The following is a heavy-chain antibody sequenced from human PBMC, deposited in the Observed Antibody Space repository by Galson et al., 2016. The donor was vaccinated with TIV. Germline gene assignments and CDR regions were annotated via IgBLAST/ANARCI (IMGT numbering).Heavy chain of an antibody. Sequence: SLRLSCAASGFIFSDYYMSWIRQAPGKGLEWVSYISSSGSTRYYGDSAKGRFTISRDNAKKSLYLQMNSLRAEDTAVYYCARDWGGGVLGATGAFDIWGQGTTVTVSS. V-gene: IGHV3-11*04. CDR3: ARDWGGGVLGATGAFDI. D-gene: IGHD1-26*01. CDR2: ISSSGSTR. J-gene: IGHJ3*02. CDR1: GFIFSDYY.